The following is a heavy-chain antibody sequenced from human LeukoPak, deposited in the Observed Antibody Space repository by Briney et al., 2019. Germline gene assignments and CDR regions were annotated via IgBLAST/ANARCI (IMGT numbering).Heavy chain of an antibody. CDR3: ARRCSGGSCYNY. Sequence: SETLSLTCAVYGGSFSGYYWSWIRQPPGKGLEWIGEINHSGSTNYNPSLKSRVTISIDTSKNQFSLKLSSVTAAGTAVYYCARRCSGGSCYNYWGQGTLVTVSS. D-gene: IGHD2-15*01. V-gene: IGHV4-34*01. J-gene: IGHJ4*02. CDR1: GGSFSGYY. CDR2: INHSGST.